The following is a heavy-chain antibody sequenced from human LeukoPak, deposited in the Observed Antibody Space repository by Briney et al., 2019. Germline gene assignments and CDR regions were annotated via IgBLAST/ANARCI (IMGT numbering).Heavy chain of an antibody. J-gene: IGHJ4*02. V-gene: IGHV3-30-3*01. Sequence: VQPGRSLRLSCAASGFTFSSYAMHWVRQAPGTGLEWVAVISYDGSNKYYADSVKGRFTISRDNSKNTLYLQMNSLRAEDTAVYYCARDALITMVVVGPIDYWGQGTLVTVSS. CDR2: ISYDGSNK. CDR3: ARDALITMVVVGPIDY. D-gene: IGHD3-22*01. CDR1: GFTFSSYA.